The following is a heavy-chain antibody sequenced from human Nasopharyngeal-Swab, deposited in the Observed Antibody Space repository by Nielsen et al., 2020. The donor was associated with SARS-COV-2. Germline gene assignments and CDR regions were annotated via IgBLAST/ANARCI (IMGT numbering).Heavy chain of an antibody. Sequence: GGSLRLSCAASGFTFSSYAMHWVRQAPGKGLEWVAVISYDGSNKYYADSVKGRFTISRDNSKNTLYLQMNSLRAGDTAVYYCARVYSGSYWGHFDYWGQGTLVTVSS. V-gene: IGHV3-30*04. CDR1: GFTFSSYA. J-gene: IGHJ4*02. CDR3: ARVYSGSYWGHFDY. CDR2: ISYDGSNK. D-gene: IGHD1-26*01.